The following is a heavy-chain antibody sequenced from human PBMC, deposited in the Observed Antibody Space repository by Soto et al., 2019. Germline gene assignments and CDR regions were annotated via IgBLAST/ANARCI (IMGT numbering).Heavy chain of an antibody. V-gene: IGHV4-59*08. CDR1: GGSISSYY. Sequence: SETLSLTCTVSGGSISSYYWSWIRQPPGKGLEWIGYIYYSGSTNYNPSLKSRVTISVDTSKNQFSLKLSSVTAADTAVYYCARRPTYYDILTGPGGFDPWGQGTLVTVS. CDR2: IYYSGST. D-gene: IGHD3-9*01. J-gene: IGHJ5*02. CDR3: ARRPTYYDILTGPGGFDP.